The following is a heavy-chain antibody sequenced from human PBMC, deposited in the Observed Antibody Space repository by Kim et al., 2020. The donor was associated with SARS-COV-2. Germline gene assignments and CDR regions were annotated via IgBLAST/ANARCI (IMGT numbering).Heavy chain of an antibody. CDR2: IYYSGST. CDR1: GGSISSYY. J-gene: IGHJ4*02. V-gene: IGHV4-59*01. D-gene: IGHD3-22*01. CDR3: ARERWDYYDSSGYFDY. Sequence: SETLSLTCTVSGGSISSYYWSWIRQPPGKGLEWIGYIYYSGSTNYNPSLKSRVTISVDTSKNQFSLKLSSVTAADTAVYYCARERWDYYDSSGYFDYWGQGTLVTVSS.